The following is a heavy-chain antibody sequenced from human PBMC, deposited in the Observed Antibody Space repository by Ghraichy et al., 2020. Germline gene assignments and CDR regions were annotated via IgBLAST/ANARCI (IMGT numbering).Heavy chain of an antibody. Sequence: GGSLRLSCAASGFTFNNYEMNWVRQAPGKGLEWVSYISGSESTIFYADSVKGRFTISRDNAKSSLYLQMNSLRAEDTAVYYCAGETELSHYDAFDIWGQGTMVTVSS. CDR1: GFTFNNYE. CDR2: ISGSESTI. CDR3: AGETELSHYDAFDI. D-gene: IGHD1-26*01. V-gene: IGHV3-48*03. J-gene: IGHJ3*02.